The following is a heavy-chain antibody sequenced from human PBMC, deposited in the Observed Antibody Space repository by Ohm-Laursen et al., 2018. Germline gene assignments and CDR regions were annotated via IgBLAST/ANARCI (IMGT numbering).Heavy chain of an antibody. Sequence: SLRLSCAASTLTFSNCGMHWVRQAPGKGLEWVADIWYDGTNKKYGDSVKGRFTISRDNSRKKLYLQMDSLRAEDTAVYYCARDQSSIAAAGTFDYWGQGTLVTVSS. J-gene: IGHJ4*02. V-gene: IGHV3-33*01. CDR2: IWYDGTNK. D-gene: IGHD6-13*01. CDR1: TLTFSNCG. CDR3: ARDQSSIAAAGTFDY.